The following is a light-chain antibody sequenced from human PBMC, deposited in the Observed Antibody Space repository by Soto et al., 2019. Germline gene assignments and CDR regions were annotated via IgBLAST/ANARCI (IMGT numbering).Light chain of an antibody. Sequence: EIVMTQSPATLSVSPGERATLSCRASQSLSRSYLAWYQQKPGQAPRLLIYGASSRATGIPDRFSGSGSGTDFTLTISRLEPEDFAVYYCQQYGSSPRTFGQGTKVDIK. CDR3: QQYGSSPRT. CDR2: GAS. V-gene: IGKV3-20*01. CDR1: QSLSRSY. J-gene: IGKJ1*01.